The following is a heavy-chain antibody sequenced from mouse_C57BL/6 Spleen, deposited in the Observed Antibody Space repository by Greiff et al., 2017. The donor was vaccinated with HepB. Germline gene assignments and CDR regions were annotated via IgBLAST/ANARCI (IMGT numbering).Heavy chain of an antibody. J-gene: IGHJ3*01. CDR2: INPNNGGT. CDR3: ARSYYYGSPGWFAY. Sequence: EVQLQQSGPELVKPGASVKIPCKASGYTFTDYNMDWVKQSHGKSLEWIGDINPNNGGTIYNQKFKGKATLTVDKSSSTAYMELRSLTSEDTAVYYCARSYYYGSPGWFAYWGQGTLVTVSA. CDR1: GYTFTDYN. D-gene: IGHD1-1*01. V-gene: IGHV1-18*01.